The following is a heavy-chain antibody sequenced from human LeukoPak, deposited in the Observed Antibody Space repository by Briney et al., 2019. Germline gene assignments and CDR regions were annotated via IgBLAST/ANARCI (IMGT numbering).Heavy chain of an antibody. CDR3: ARDYRSTSFDSLDYFDY. D-gene: IGHD2-2*01. V-gene: IGHV1-46*01. J-gene: IGHJ4*02. CDR2: INPSDGTT. Sequence: ASVKVSCKASGYPFANFYIHWVRQAPGQGLEWMGMINPSDGTTSFAQKFQGRVTITADESTSTAYLELSSLRSEDTAVYYCARDYRSTSFDSLDYFDYWGQGTLVTVSS. CDR1: GYPFANFY.